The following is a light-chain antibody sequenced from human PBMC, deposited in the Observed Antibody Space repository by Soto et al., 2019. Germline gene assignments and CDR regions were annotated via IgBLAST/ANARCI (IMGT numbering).Light chain of an antibody. CDR2: AAS. J-gene: IGKJ4*01. CDR1: QSISTN. V-gene: IGKV1-39*01. CDR3: QQSYAAAFT. Sequence: DSQMTKSVCSLAASVGHRVDITCRASQSISTNLNWYQQKPGKAPRLLIYAASRLQSGVPSRFSGSGSETDFTLTISSLQPEDFAIYYCQQSYAAAFTFGGGTKVDNK.